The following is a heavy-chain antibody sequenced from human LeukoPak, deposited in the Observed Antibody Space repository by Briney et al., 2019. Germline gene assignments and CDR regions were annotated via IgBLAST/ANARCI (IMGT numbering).Heavy chain of an antibody. Sequence: PGGSLRLSCAASGFTFDDYAMHWVRQAPGKGLEWVSGIRWNSGSIGYADSVKGRFTISRDSAKNSLYLQMNSLRAEDTAVYYCARAITNYGYIFGYWGQGTLVTVSS. CDR2: IRWNSGSI. V-gene: IGHV3-9*01. D-gene: IGHD5-18*01. CDR3: ARAITNYGYIFGY. CDR1: GFTFDDYA. J-gene: IGHJ4*02.